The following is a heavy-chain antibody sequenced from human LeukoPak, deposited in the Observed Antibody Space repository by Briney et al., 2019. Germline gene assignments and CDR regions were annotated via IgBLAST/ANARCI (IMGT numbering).Heavy chain of an antibody. D-gene: IGHD2-21*02. V-gene: IGHV4-39*01. CDR2: IYYSGST. J-gene: IGHJ4*02. CDR1: GGSISSSSYY. Sequence: NPSETLSLTCTVSGGSISSSSYYWGWIRQPPGKGLEWIGSIYYSGSTYYNPSLKSRVTISVDTSKNQFSLKLSSVTAADTAVYYCASTSSSYCGGDCYSGWGQGTLVTVSS. CDR3: ASTSSSYCGGDCYSG.